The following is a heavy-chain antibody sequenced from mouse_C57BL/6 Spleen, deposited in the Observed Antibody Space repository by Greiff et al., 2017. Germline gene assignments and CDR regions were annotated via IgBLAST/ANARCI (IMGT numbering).Heavy chain of an antibody. CDR1: GFSLTSYG. CDR3: AKPEMDGNYVDYAMDY. Sequence: VQLQQSGPGLVAPSQCLSISCTVSGFSLTSYGVSWVRQPPGKGLEWLGVIWGDGSTNYHSALISRLSISKDNSKSQVFLKLNSLQTDDTATYYCAKPEMDGNYVDYAMDYWGQGTSVTVSS. V-gene: IGHV2-3*01. CDR2: IWGDGST. J-gene: IGHJ4*01. D-gene: IGHD2-1*01.